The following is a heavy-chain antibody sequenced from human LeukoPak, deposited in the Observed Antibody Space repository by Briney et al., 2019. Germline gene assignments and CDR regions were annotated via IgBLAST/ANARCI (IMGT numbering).Heavy chain of an antibody. CDR2: ISSSGSTI. CDR1: GFTFSSYE. V-gene: IGHV3-48*03. Sequence: GGSLRLSCAASGFTFSSYEMHWVRQAAGKGLEWVSYISSSGSTIYYADSVKGRFTISRDNAKNSLYLQMNSLRAEDTAVYYCARDYGGSSPFDYWGQGTLVTVSS. J-gene: IGHJ4*02. CDR3: ARDYGGSSPFDY. D-gene: IGHD4-23*01.